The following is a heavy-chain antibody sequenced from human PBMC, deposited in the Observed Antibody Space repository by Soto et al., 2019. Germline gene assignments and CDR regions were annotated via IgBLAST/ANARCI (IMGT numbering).Heavy chain of an antibody. D-gene: IGHD5-18*01. CDR2: FYPGDSDT. CDR1: GYNFPTYW. V-gene: IGHV5-51*01. Sequence: GESLKISCKGSGYNFPTYWIAWVRQMPGKGLEWMGIFYPGDSDTRYSSSFQGQVTISGDKSISTAYLQWSSLKASDTAIYYCARVTPDHGDYTYGYDYLDCRGPGTRVTASS. CDR3: ARVTPDHGDYTYGYDYLDC. J-gene: IGHJ4*02.